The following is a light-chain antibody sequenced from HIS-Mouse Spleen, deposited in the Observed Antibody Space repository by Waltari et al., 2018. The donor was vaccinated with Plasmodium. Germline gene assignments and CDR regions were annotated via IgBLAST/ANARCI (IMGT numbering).Light chain of an antibody. CDR2: SAS. J-gene: IGKJ3*01. Sequence: DIQMTQSPSTLSASPGDRVTITCRASQSISSRLAWYQQKPGKAPKLLIYSASSRASGVPARFSGSGSGTEFTLTISSLQSDDFAAYYCQQYNNCSFTFGQGTKVDIK. V-gene: IGKV1-5*03. CDR3: QQYNNCSFT. CDR1: QSISSR.